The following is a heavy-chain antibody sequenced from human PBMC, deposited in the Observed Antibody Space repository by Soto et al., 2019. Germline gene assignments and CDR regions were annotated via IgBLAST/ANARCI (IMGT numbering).Heavy chain of an antibody. CDR1: GLSLTTTGVG. D-gene: IGHD2-15*01. CDR2: IYWDDDE. V-gene: IGHV2-5*02. J-gene: IGHJ4*02. CDR3: AHSTLLR. Sequence: QITLKESGPTLVKPTQPLTLTCTLSGLSLTTTGVGVGWIRQPPGKALEWLALIYWDDDERLSPSLKSRLTITKDKSKNQVVLTLTNMDPVDTGTYYCAHSTLLRWGQGTPVTVSS.